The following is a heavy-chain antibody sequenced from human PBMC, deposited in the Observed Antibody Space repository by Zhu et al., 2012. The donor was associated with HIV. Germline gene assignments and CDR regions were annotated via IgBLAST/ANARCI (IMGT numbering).Heavy chain of an antibody. CDR2: INYSGGT. V-gene: IGHV4-34*01. CDR1: GGSLIGDY. J-gene: IGHJ6*02. D-gene: IGHD3-9*01. CDR3: ARGRSPDFSRPSRYFDRLMNQSPPTSRRYGLDV. Sequence: QVQLQQWGAGLLKPSETLSLTCAVYGGSLIGDYWIGEINYSGGTNYNPSLKSRVIISVDTSKKQFSLKLSSVAAADTAVYYCARGRSPDFSRPSRYFDRLMNQSPPTSRRYGLDVWGQGTTVTVSS.